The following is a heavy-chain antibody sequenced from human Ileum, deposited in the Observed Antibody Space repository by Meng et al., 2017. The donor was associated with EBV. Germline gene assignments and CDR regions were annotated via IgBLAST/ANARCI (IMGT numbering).Heavy chain of an antibody. D-gene: IGHD2-8*02. CDR1: GGPLSGAY. CDR2: IIHGGSP. CDR3: ARRPTGIDY. V-gene: IGHV4-34*12. Sequence: GQLEQWGAGRLKRPETLSLTCAVNGGPLSGAYWNWSRQPPGKGLEWIGEIIHGGSPSYNPSLKSRVTISIDTSKNQLSLMLSSVTAADTAVYYCARRPTGIDYWGQGTLVTVSS. J-gene: IGHJ4*02.